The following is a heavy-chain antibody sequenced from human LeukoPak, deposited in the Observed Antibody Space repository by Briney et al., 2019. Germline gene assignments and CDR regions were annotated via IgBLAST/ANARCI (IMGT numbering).Heavy chain of an antibody. CDR1: GYTFTSYG. CDR2: MNPNSGNT. J-gene: IGHJ4*02. V-gene: IGHV1-8*02. CDR3: ARRHYDSSGYYYGPFDY. D-gene: IGHD3-22*01. Sequence: GASVKVSCKASGYTFTSYGINWVRQATGQGLEWMGWMNPNSGNTGYAQKFQGRVTMTRSTSVSTAYMELSSLRSEDTAVFYCARRHYDSSGYYYGPFDYWGQGTLVTVSS.